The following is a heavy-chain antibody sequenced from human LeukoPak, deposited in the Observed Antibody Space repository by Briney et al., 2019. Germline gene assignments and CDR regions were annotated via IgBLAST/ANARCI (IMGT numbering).Heavy chain of an antibody. CDR3: ARDGAIVGASNYYYYMDV. CDR2: ISYDGSNK. Sequence: GGSLRLSCAASGFTFSSYAMHWVRQAPGKGLEWVAVISYDGSNKYYADSVKGRFTISRDNSKNTLYLQMNSLRAEDTAVYYCARDGAIVGASNYYYYMDVWGKGTTVTVSS. J-gene: IGHJ6*03. D-gene: IGHD1-26*01. CDR1: GFTFSSYA. V-gene: IGHV3-30-3*01.